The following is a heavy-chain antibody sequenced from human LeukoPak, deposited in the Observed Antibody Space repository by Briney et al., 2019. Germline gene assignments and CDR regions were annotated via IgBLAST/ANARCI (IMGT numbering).Heavy chain of an antibody. CDR1: GFTFSSYA. J-gene: IGHJ4*02. V-gene: IGHV3-23*01. CDR2: ISGSGGST. CDR3: AKERAGSYSDY. Sequence: GGSLRLSCAASGFTFSSYAMSWVRQAPGKGLEWVSAISGSGGSTYYADSVKSRLTISRDSSKNTLYLQMNSLRAEDTAVYYCAKERAGSYSDYWGQGTLVTVSS. D-gene: IGHD1-26*01.